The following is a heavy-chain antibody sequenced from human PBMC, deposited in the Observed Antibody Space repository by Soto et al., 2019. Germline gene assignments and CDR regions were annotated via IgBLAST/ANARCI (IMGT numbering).Heavy chain of an antibody. Sequence: GGSLRLSCAASGFTISSYSMNWVRQAPGKGLEWVSFISSSGSNIYYADSVKGRFTISRDNAKNTLYLQMNSLRAEDTAVYYCAKASDTAMAEAYSPGMDVWGQGTTVTVSS. CDR1: GFTISSYS. J-gene: IGHJ6*02. V-gene: IGHV3-48*01. D-gene: IGHD5-18*01. CDR3: AKASDTAMAEAYSPGMDV. CDR2: ISSSGSNI.